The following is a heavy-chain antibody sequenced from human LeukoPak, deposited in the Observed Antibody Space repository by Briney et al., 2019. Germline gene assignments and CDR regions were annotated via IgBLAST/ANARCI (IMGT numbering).Heavy chain of an antibody. CDR3: ARDRRMGATTFDFDY. V-gene: IGHV3-23*01. J-gene: IGHJ4*02. Sequence: SGGSLRLSCAASGFTFSSSAMSWVRQAPGKGLEWVSNISGSGSGGSTYYADSVKGRFTISRDNSKNTLYLQMNSLRAEDTAVYYCARDRRMGATTFDFDYWGQGTLVTVSS. D-gene: IGHD1-26*01. CDR2: ISGSGSGGST. CDR1: GFTFSSSA.